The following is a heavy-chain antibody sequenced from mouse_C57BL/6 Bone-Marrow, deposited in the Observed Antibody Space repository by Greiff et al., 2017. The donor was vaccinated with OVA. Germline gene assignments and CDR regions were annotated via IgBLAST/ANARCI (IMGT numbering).Heavy chain of an antibody. CDR3: ARDGAPDYYGSSPDY. CDR1: GYTFTSYW. V-gene: IGHV1-55*01. Sequence: QVQLQQSGAELVKPGASVKMSCKASGYTFTSYWITWVKQRPGQGLEWIGDIYPGSGSTNYNEKFKSKATLTVDTSSSTAYMQLSSLTSEDSAVYYCARDGAPDYYGSSPDYWGQGTTLTVSS. CDR2: IYPGSGST. D-gene: IGHD1-1*01. J-gene: IGHJ2*01.